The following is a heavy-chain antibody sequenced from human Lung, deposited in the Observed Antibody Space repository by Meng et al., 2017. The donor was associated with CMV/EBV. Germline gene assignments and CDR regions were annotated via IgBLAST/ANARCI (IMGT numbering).Heavy chain of an antibody. CDR3: ARLFHTILGTGYYYGMDV. Sequence: ASVKVSXKASGYTFNGYNMHWVRQAPGQGLEWMGWINPNSGGTNYAQRFQGRVTLTIDTSISTAYMELSRLKSDDTAVYFCARLFHTILGTGYYYGMDVWGQGTTVXVS. D-gene: IGHD3/OR15-3a*01. CDR1: GYTFNGYN. J-gene: IGHJ6*02. CDR2: INPNSGGT. V-gene: IGHV1-2*02.